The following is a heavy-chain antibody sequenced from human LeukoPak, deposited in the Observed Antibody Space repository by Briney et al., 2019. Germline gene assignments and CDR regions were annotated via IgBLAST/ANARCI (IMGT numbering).Heavy chain of an antibody. CDR1: GGSIISGDYY. D-gene: IGHD5-24*01. CDR2: IYYSGTT. Sequence: SETLSLTCTVSGGSIISGDYYGSWIRQPPGKGLEWIGYIYYSGTTFYNPSLKSRLTISVDTSKNQFSLKVSSVTAADTAVYYCARNQDGYANFDYWGQGTLVTVSS. V-gene: IGHV4-30-4*01. CDR3: ARNQDGYANFDY. J-gene: IGHJ4*02.